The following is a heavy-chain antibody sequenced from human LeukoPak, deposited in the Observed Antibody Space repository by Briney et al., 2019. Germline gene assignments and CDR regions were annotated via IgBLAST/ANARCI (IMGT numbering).Heavy chain of an antibody. CDR3: ARDHGRDSSGWYSHETRDYYYYGMDV. CDR2: IIPIFGTA. D-gene: IGHD6-19*01. CDR1: GYTFTSYG. J-gene: IGHJ6*02. V-gene: IGHV1-69*13. Sequence: ASVKVSCKASGYTFTSYGISWVRQAPGQGLEWMGGIIPIFGTANYAQKFQGRVTITADESTSTAYMELSSLRSEDTAVYYCARDHGRDSSGWYSHETRDYYYYGMDVWGQGTTVTVSS.